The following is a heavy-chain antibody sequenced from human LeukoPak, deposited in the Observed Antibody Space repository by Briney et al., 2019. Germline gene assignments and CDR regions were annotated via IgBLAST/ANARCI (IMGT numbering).Heavy chain of an antibody. J-gene: IGHJ4*02. Sequence: ASVKVSCKASGYTFTSYGINWVRQAPGQGLEWMGWISAYNGNTNYAQKLQGRVTMTTDTSTSTAYMESRSLRSDDTAVYYCARSSSVTIPGYYFDYWGQGTLVTVSS. V-gene: IGHV1-18*01. CDR3: ARSSSVTIPGYYFDY. CDR2: ISAYNGNT. CDR1: GYTFTSYG. D-gene: IGHD2-21*01.